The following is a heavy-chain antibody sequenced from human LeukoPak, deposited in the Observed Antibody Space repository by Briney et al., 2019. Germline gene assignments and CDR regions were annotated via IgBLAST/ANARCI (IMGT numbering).Heavy chain of an antibody. D-gene: IGHD2-15*01. CDR3: ARSSGDSSLDY. CDR1: GYTFTGYY. V-gene: IGHV1-2*02. Sequence: ASVKVSCKASGYTFTGYYMHLVRQAPGQGLEWMGWMNPNTADTNYAQRFQGRVTMTRDMSISTAYMELSSLRSDDTAIFYCARSSGDSSLDYWGQGTLVTVSS. J-gene: IGHJ4*02. CDR2: MNPNTADT.